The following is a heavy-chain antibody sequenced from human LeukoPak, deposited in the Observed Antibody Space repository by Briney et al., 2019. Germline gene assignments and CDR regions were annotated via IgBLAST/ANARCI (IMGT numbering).Heavy chain of an antibody. J-gene: IGHJ4*02. CDR3: AREPSWDYGDGPMQDY. CDR1: GIRFSDSY. CDR2: ISNTGSSI. D-gene: IGHD4-17*01. Sequence: PGGSLRLSCGAPGIRFSDSYMSWIRQAPGKGPEWLSYISNTGSSIYYADSVKGRFTVSRDNAKNSLYLQMNSLRAEDTAVYYCAREPSWDYGDGPMQDYWGQGTLVTVSS. V-gene: IGHV3-11*04.